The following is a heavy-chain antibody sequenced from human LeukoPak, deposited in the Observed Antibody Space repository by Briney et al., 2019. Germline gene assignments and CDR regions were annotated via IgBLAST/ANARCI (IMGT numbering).Heavy chain of an antibody. D-gene: IGHD4-17*01. V-gene: IGHV3-9*01. CDR1: GFTFDDYA. CDR2: ISWNSGSI. J-gene: IGHJ6*02. CDR3: AKDRKRGYGDYGLYYYGMDV. Sequence: GGSLRLSCAASGFTFDDYAMHWVRQAPGKGLEWVSGISWNSGSIGYADSVKGRFTISRDNAKNSLYLQMNSLRAEDTALYYCAKDRKRGYGDYGLYYYGMDVWGQGTTVTVSS.